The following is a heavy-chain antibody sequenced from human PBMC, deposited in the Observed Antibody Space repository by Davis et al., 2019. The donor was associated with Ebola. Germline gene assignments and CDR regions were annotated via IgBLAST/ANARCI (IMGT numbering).Heavy chain of an antibody. CDR1: GGSISSSNW. CDR3: ARVEYDILTGYIDY. V-gene: IGHV4-4*02. Sequence: MPSETLSLTCAVSGGSISSSNWWSWVRQPPGKGLEWIGELYHSGGTNYNPSLKSRVTISVDKSKNQFSLKLSSVTAADTAVYYCARVEYDILTGYIDYWGQGTLVTVSS. CDR2: LYHSGGT. D-gene: IGHD3-9*01. J-gene: IGHJ4*02.